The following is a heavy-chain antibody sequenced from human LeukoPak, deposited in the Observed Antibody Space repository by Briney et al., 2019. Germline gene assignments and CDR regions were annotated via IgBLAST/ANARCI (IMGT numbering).Heavy chain of an antibody. V-gene: IGHV5-51*01. J-gene: IGHJ4*02. D-gene: IGHD3-10*01. CDR1: GYSFSSYW. Sequence: GESLKISCKGSGYSFSSYWIGWVRQVPGKGLEWMGTIYPSDSDTRYSQSFQGQVTISADKSFNTAYLQWSSLKASDTAVYYCARQEKLVSGSRRVDYWGQGTLVTVSS. CDR2: IYPSDSDT. CDR3: ARQEKLVSGSRRVDY.